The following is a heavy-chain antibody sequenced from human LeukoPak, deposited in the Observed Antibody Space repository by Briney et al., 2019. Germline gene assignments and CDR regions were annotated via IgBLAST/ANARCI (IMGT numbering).Heavy chain of an antibody. V-gene: IGHV3-23*01. CDR2: ISGSGGST. CDR3: AKVPLIVVVSSHFDY. J-gene: IGHJ4*02. CDR1: GFTFSSYA. D-gene: IGHD3-22*01. Sequence: GGSLRLSCAASGFTFSSYAMSWVRQAPGKGLEWVSAISGSGGSTYYADSVKGRFTISRDNSKNTLYLQMNSLRAEDTAVYYCAKVPLIVVVSSHFDYWGQGTLVTVSS.